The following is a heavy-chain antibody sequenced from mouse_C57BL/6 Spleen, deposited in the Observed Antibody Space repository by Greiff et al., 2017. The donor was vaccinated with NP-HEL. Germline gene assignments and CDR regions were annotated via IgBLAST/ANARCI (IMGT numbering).Heavy chain of an antibody. CDR2: IHPCDSDT. CDR1: GYTFTSYW. J-gene: IGHJ4*01. Sequence: QVQLQQPGAELVKPGASVKVSCKASGYTFTSYWMHWVKQRPGQGLEWIGRIHPCDSDTNYNQKFKGKATLTVDKSSSTAYMQLSSLTSEDSAVYYCSIRPNHYWAMDYWGKGTSVTVSS. V-gene: IGHV1-74*01. CDR3: SIRPNHYWAMDY. D-gene: IGHD1-1*01.